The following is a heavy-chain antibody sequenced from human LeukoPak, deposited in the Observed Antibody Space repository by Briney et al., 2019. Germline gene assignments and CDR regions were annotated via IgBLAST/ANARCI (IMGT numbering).Heavy chain of an antibody. Sequence: ASVKVSCKASGYTFTSYDINWVRQATGQGLEWMGWMNPNSGNTGYAQKFQGRVTITRNTSISTAYMELSSLRSEDTAVYYCARRVRGIAVAGTHFDYWGQGTLVTVSS. CDR3: ARRVRGIAVAGTHFDY. CDR2: MNPNSGNT. CDR1: GYTFTSYD. V-gene: IGHV1-8*03. D-gene: IGHD6-19*01. J-gene: IGHJ4*02.